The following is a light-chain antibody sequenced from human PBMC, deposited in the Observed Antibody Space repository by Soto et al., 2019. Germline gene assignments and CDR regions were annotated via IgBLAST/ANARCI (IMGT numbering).Light chain of an antibody. CDR3: QQYNNWPIT. Sequence: IVMTHSPNRLSVSLCWRATINCKSSPCVLYSSNNKNYLAWYQQKPGQPPKLLIYWASTRESGVPYRFSGSVSGTDFTLTISSLQSEDFEIYYCQQYNNWPITFGQGTRLEIK. J-gene: IGKJ5*01. CDR2: WAS. CDR1: PCVLYSSNNKNY. V-gene: IGKV4-1*01.